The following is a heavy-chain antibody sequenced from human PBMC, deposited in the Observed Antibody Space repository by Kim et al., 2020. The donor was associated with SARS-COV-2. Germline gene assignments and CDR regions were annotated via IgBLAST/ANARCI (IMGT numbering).Heavy chain of an antibody. CDR1: GFTFSSYS. Sequence: GGSLRLSCAASGFTFSSYSMNWVRQAPGKGLEWVSYISSSSSTIYYADSVKGRFTISRDNAKNSLYLQMNSLRDEDTAVYYCARDRLYSSSWYTQNWFDPWGQGTLVTVSS. V-gene: IGHV3-48*02. CDR2: ISSSSSTI. CDR3: ARDRLYSSSWYTQNWFDP. J-gene: IGHJ5*02. D-gene: IGHD6-13*01.